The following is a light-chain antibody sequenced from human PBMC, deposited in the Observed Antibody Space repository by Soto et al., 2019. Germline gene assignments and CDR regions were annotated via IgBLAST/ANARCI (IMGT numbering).Light chain of an antibody. CDR2: KAS. CDR1: QTISSW. V-gene: IGKV1-5*03. CDR3: QHYNSYSEA. Sequence: DIQMTQSPSTLSGSVGDRVTITCRASQTISSWLAWYQQKPGKAPKLLIYKASTLKSGVPSRFSGSGSGTEFTLTISSLQPDDFETYYRQHYNSYSEALGHGTKVDIK. J-gene: IGKJ1*01.